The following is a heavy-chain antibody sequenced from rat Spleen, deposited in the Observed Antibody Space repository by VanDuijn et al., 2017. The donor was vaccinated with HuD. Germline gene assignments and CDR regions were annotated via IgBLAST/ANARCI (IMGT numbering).Heavy chain of an antibody. Sequence: EGELVESGGGLVQPGRSMKLSCAASGFTFSNYGMAWVRQAPTKGLEWVASISTSGGTTYYRDSVKGRFTISRDNAKSTLYLQMDSLRSEDTATYYCARTAYFDYWGQGVMVTVSS. CDR3: ARTAYFDY. V-gene: IGHV5-25*01. J-gene: IGHJ2*01. CDR2: ISTSGGTT. CDR1: GFTFSNYG.